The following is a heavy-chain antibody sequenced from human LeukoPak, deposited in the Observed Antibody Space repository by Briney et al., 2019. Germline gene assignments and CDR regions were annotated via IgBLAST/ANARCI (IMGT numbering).Heavy chain of an antibody. J-gene: IGHJ4*02. CDR3: ARMDWNYDCFDY. CDR2: ISSSSSYI. CDR1: GSTFSSYS. D-gene: IGHD1-7*01. V-gene: IGHV3-21*01. Sequence: PGGCLRLSCSPSGSTFSSYSMNWVRQAPGKGLEWVSSISSSSSYIYYADSVKGRFTISRDNAKNSLYLQMNSLRAEDTAVYYCARMDWNYDCFDYWGQGTLVTVSS.